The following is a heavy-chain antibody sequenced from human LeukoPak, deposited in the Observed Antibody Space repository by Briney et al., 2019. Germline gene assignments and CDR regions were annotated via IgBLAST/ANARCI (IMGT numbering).Heavy chain of an antibody. D-gene: IGHD3-16*01. J-gene: IGHJ4*02. Sequence: ASVKVSCKTSGYTFTSYYMHWVRQAPGQGLEWMGITNPSGGSTNYAQKFQGRVTMTRDTSTSTVYMELSSLRSDDSAVYYCARDLHTSACFWGQGTLVTVSS. CDR3: ARDLHTSACF. CDR2: TNPSGGST. V-gene: IGHV1-46*01. CDR1: GYTFTSYY.